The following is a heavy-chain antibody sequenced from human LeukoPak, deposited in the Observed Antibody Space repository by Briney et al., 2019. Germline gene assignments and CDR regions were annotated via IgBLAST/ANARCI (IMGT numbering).Heavy chain of an antibody. J-gene: IGHJ4*02. CDR3: ARGGSLGY. CDR1: GFTFSSYE. D-gene: IGHD6-19*01. Sequence: GGSLRLSCAASGFTFSSYEMNGVRQAPGKGLEWVSKISSSGSAIYYADSVKGRFTISRYNAKSSLYLQMNSLRVEDTAIYYCARGGSLGYWGQGTLVTVSS. V-gene: IGHV3-48*03. CDR2: ISSSGSAI.